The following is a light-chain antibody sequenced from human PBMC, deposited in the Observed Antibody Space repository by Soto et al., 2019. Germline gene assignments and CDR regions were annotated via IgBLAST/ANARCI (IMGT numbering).Light chain of an antibody. V-gene: IGKV3-15*01. J-gene: IGKJ5*01. Sequence: EIVMTQSPATLSVSPGERATLSCRASQSVTTNLAWYQQKPGQAPRLLIYGASTRATGIPARFGGSGSGTDFSLTISSLLSEDFAVYYCQQYNNCPPITFGQGTRLEIK. CDR2: GAS. CDR3: QQYNNCPPIT. CDR1: QSVTTN.